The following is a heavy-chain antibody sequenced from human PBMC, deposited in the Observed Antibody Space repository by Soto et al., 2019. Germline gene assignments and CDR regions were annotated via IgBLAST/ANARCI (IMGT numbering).Heavy chain of an antibody. J-gene: IGHJ6*02. CDR1: GGTFNNRKPLKSFL. CDR2: IIPLFGTT. CDR3: AKSWGGEIYYYYYAMDV. D-gene: IGHD3-16*01. V-gene: IGHV1-69*06. Sequence: QVQGWHLGAEVKSPGSPLNASCKALGGTFNNRKPLKSFLTIWVRQAPGKGLEWMGGIIPLFGTTNYAQRFQGRVTITADKSTSTTYLELNNVTSDDTAVYYCAKSWGGEIYYYYYAMDVWGQGTTVTVSS.